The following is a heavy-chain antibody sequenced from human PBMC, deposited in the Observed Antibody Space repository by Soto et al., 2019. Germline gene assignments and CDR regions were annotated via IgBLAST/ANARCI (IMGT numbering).Heavy chain of an antibody. CDR3: ARQPYSNIWYSWFDP. CDR1: GGSISTRSCY. Sequence: PSETLSLTCTVSGGSISTRSCYWGWIRQPPGKGLEWIGTISYSGNTYYNPSLKSRVTISVHTSKTRFSLTLSSVTAADTALYFCARQPYSNIWYSWFDPWGQGTPVTVSS. V-gene: IGHV4-39*01. J-gene: IGHJ5*02. D-gene: IGHD1-26*01. CDR2: ISYSGNT.